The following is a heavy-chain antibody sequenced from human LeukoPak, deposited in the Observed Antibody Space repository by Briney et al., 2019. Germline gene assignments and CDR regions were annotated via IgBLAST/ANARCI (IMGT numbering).Heavy chain of an antibody. Sequence: YDGSNKYYADSVKGRFTISRDNSKHTLYLQMNSLRVEDTAVYYCAKDPRLYDSSGYFPDWGQGTLVTVSS. CDR3: AKDPRLYDSSGYFPD. D-gene: IGHD3-22*01. V-gene: IGHV3-30*18. J-gene: IGHJ4*02. CDR2: YDGSNK.